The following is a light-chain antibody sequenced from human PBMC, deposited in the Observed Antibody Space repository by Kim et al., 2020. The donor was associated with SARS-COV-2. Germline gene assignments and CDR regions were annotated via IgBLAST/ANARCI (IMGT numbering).Light chain of an antibody. Sequence: IQFTQSPSSLSASVGDTVTITCRASQGISSNLAWYQQRPGKAPSLLIYSAFTLHSGVPSRFSGSGSGTDFTLTITSLQPEDFATYHCQQHHSFPLTFGGGTKVDIK. J-gene: IGKJ4*01. CDR2: SAF. V-gene: IGKV1-9*01. CDR1: QGISSN. CDR3: QQHHSFPLT.